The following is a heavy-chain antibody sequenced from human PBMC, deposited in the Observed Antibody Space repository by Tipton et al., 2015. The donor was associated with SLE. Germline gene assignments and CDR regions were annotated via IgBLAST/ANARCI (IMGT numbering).Heavy chain of an antibody. Sequence: LRLSCAVYGGSFSGYLWSWIRQTPGKGLEWIGEINHIGRTNYNPSLKSRVTILLDTSNNHFSLKVTSVTAADTAVFYCARCAVVGFDWLLTPCYFDSWGQGTVVTVSP. CDR3: ARCAVVGFDWLLTPCYFDS. CDR2: INHIGRT. V-gene: IGHV4-34*01. CDR1: GGSFSGYL. D-gene: IGHD3-9*01. J-gene: IGHJ4*02.